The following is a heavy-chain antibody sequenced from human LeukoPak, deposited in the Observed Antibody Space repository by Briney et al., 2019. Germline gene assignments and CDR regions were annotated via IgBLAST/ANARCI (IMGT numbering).Heavy chain of an antibody. D-gene: IGHD7-27*01. CDR2: IYYSGST. Sequence: SETLSLTCSVFGGSVSSSSYYWGWIRQPPGKGLEWIGTIYYSGSTYYNASLKRRVTISVDTSKNQFSLKLSSVTAADTAVYYCARGWGRHYYMDVWGKGTTVTVSS. CDR3: ARGWGRHYYMDV. CDR1: GGSVSSSSYY. J-gene: IGHJ6*03. V-gene: IGHV4-39*01.